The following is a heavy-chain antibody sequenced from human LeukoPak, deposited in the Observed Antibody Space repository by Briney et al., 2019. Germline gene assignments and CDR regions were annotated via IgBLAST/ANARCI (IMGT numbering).Heavy chain of an antibody. CDR2: IYSGGST. Sequence: GGSLRLSCAASGFTFSRYEMNWVRQAPGKGLEWVSVIYSGGSTYYADSVKGRFTISRDNSKNTLYLQMNSLRAEDTAVYYCARGENWFDPWGQGTLVTVSS. CDR1: GFTFSRYE. J-gene: IGHJ5*02. V-gene: IGHV3-53*01. CDR3: ARGENWFDP.